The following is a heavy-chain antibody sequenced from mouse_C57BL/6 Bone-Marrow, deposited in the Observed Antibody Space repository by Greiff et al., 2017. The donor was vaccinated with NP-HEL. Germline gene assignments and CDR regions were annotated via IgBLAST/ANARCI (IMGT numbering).Heavy chain of an antibody. D-gene: IGHD2-5*01. Sequence: EVKVVESGGGLVKPGGSLKLSCAASGFTFSSYAMSWVRQTPEKRLEWVATISDGGSYTYYPDNVKGRFTISRDNAKNNLYLQMSHLKSEDTAMYYCARDSGYSNYVLYFDYWGQGTTLTVSS. V-gene: IGHV5-4*01. CDR3: ARDSGYSNYVLYFDY. J-gene: IGHJ2*01. CDR1: GFTFSSYA. CDR2: ISDGGSYT.